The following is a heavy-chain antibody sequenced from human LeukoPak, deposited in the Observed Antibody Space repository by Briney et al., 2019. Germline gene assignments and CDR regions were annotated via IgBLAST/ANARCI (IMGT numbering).Heavy chain of an antibody. V-gene: IGHV1-8*01. Sequence: GASVKVSCKASGYTFTSYDINWVRQATGQGLEWMGWMNPNSGNTGYAQKFQGRVTMTRNTSISTAYMELSSLRSEDTAVCYCARYLCSSTSCYRDAFDIWGQGTMVTVSS. CDR2: MNPNSGNT. J-gene: IGHJ3*02. D-gene: IGHD2-2*02. CDR1: GYTFTSYD. CDR3: ARYLCSSTSCYRDAFDI.